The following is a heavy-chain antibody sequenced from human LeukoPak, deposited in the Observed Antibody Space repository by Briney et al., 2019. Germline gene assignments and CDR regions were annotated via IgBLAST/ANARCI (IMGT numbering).Heavy chain of an antibody. CDR1: GGSFSGYY. Sequence: PSETLSLTCAVYGGSFSGYYWSWIRQPPGKGLEWIGEINHSGSTNYNPSLKSRVTISVDTSKNQFSLKLGSVTAADTAVYYCARGLGIAAAGPLFAPWFDPWGQGTLVTVSS. D-gene: IGHD6-13*01. V-gene: IGHV4-34*01. CDR3: ARGLGIAAAGPLFAPWFDP. CDR2: INHSGST. J-gene: IGHJ5*02.